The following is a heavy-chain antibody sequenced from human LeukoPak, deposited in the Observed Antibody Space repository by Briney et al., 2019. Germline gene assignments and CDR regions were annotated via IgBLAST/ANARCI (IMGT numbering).Heavy chain of an antibody. Sequence: PGGSLRLSCAASGFTFSSYGMHWVRQAPGKGLEWVAVISYDGSNKYYADSVKGRFTISRDNSKNTLYLQMNSLRAEDTAVYYCAREYYDFWSGYLRTPYYFDYWGQGTLVTVSS. V-gene: IGHV3-30*04. CDR3: AREYYDFWSGYLRTPYYFDY. CDR1: GFTFSSYG. D-gene: IGHD3-3*01. J-gene: IGHJ4*02. CDR2: ISYDGSNK.